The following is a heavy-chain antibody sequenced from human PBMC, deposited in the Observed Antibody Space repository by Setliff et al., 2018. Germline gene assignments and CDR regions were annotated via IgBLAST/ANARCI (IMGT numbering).Heavy chain of an antibody. J-gene: IGHJ3*02. D-gene: IGHD3-22*01. V-gene: IGHV3-23*01. CDR1: GFTFNNYA. CDR2: IGGRGATT. CDR3: ARVASIMILVDIFFPNDAFDI. Sequence: GGSLRLSCAASGFTFNNYAMTWVRQAPGKGLEWVSVIGGRGATTYYTDSVKGRFTISRDNSKNSLYLQMNSLRAEDTAVYYCARVASIMILVDIFFPNDAFDIWGQGTMVTVSS.